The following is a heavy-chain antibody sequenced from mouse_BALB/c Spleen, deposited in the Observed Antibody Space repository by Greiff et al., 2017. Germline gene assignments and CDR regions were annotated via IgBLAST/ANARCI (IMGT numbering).Heavy chain of an antibody. J-gene: IGHJ2*01. Sequence: QVQLKQSGPELVKPGASVKISCKASGYTFTSYWMHWVKQRPGQGLEWIGEINPSNGRTNYNEKFKSKATLTVDKSSSTAYMQLSSLTSEDSAVYYCANRYDWGLDYWGQGTTLTVSS. D-gene: IGHD2-14*01. CDR1: GYTFTSYW. V-gene: IGHV1S81*02. CDR2: INPSNGRT. CDR3: ANRYDWGLDY.